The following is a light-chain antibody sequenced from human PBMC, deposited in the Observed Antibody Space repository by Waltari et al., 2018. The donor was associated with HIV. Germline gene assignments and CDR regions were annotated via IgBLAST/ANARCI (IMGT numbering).Light chain of an antibody. Sequence: DIQMTQSPSSLSASVGDRVTITCRASQGIRNNLGWFQQKPGKAPQRLIFGASSLHPGVPSRLSGSGSGTEFTLTISSLQPEDFATYYCLQHNNYPRTFGRGTKVEIK. V-gene: IGKV1-17*01. CDR3: LQHNNYPRT. CDR1: QGIRNN. J-gene: IGKJ1*01. CDR2: GAS.